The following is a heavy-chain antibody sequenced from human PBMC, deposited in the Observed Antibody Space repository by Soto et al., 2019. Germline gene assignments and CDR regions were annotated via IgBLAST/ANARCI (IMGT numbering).Heavy chain of an antibody. CDR3: ARPNMWYGKILQ. J-gene: IGHJ1*01. Sequence: SETLSLTCTVAGASMSGGDWTWVRQPPGKGLEWIGNMFYSGTTNYNPSLRSRVTMSLDTSVNQFSLRLSSVTAADTAVYYCARPNMWYGKILQWGRGTLVTVSA. CDR1: GASMSGGD. V-gene: IGHV4-59*01. CDR2: MFYSGTT. D-gene: IGHD2-15*01.